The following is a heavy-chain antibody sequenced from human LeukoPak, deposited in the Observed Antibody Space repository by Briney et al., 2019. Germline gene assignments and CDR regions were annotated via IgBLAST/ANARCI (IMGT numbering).Heavy chain of an antibody. CDR2: ISGSGGST. Sequence: GGSLRLSCAAYGFTFSSYSMSSVRQAPGKGLGWVSGISGSGGSTDYADSVNGRFPISRDNSKNTLYQQMNSLRVEDTAVYYCAKDPGYQVVYCFDYWGQGTLVTVSS. CDR1: GFTFSSYS. J-gene: IGHJ4*02. V-gene: IGHV3-23*01. CDR3: AKDPGYQVVYCFDY. D-gene: IGHD2-2*01.